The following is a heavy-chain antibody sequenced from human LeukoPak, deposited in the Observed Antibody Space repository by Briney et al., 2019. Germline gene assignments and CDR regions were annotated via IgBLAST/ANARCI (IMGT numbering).Heavy chain of an antibody. CDR3: ARGPQYCSDGSCYSYAFDI. V-gene: IGHV4-59*01. CDR2: IYYSGST. D-gene: IGHD2-15*01. Sequence: PSETLSLTCTVSGGSISTSYWSWIRQPPGKGLECIGYIYYSGSTNYNPSLRSRVTISVDTSKNQFSLKLSSVTAADTAVYYCARGPQYCSDGSCYSYAFDIWGQGTMVTVSS. J-gene: IGHJ3*02. CDR1: GGSISTSY.